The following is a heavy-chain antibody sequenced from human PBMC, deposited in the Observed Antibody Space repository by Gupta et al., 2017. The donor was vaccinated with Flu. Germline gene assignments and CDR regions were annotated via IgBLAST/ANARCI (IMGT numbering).Heavy chain of an antibody. CDR2: IKNKANSYAT. D-gene: IGHD3-22*01. J-gene: IGHJ4*02. Sequence: QLVASGGGLVQPGESLKLSCAASGFTFSRSVMHWVRQASGKGLEWVGRIKNKANSYATAYAASVKGRFTISRDDSKNTAYLQMNSLKTEDTAIYYCISFDNSGPSLWGQGTLVTVSS. CDR1: GFTFSRSV. V-gene: IGHV3-73*02. CDR3: ISFDNSGPSL.